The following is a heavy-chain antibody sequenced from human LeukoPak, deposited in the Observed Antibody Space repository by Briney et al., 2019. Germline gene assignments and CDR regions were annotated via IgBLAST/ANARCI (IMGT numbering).Heavy chain of an antibody. V-gene: IGHV1-8*02. J-gene: IGHJ4*02. CDR2: MNPNSGNT. Sequence: ASVKVSCKASGYIFTDYYMHWVRQATGQGLEWMGWMNPNSGNTGYAQKFQGRVTMTRNTSISTAYMELSSLRSEDTAVYYCARGKRLVDIVATIRYYFDYWGQGTLVTVSS. CDR3: ARGKRLVDIVATIRYYFDY. CDR1: GYIFTDYY. D-gene: IGHD5-12*01.